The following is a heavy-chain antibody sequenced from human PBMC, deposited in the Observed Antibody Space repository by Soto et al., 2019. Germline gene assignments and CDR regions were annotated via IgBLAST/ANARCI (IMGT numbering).Heavy chain of an antibody. V-gene: IGHV1-3*01. CDR1: GYTFTSYA. CDR3: ASSPPPTVTMYSRYFDL. CDR2: INAGNGNT. Sequence: ASVKVSCKASGYTFTSYAMHWVRQAPGQRLEWMGWINAGNGNTKYSQKFQGRVTITRDTSASTAYMELSSLRSGDTAVYYCASSPPPTVTMYSRYFDLWGRDTLVTVSS. J-gene: IGHJ2*01. D-gene: IGHD4-17*01.